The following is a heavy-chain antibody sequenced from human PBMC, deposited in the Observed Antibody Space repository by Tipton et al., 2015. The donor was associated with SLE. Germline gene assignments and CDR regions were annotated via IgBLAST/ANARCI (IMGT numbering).Heavy chain of an antibody. J-gene: IGHJ4*02. CDR3: AKGGTGKFDY. V-gene: IGHV3-23*01. Sequence: SLRLSCAASGFTFSSYAMSWVRQAPGKGLEWVSGSSGSGGSTYDADSVKGRFTISRDNSKNMLYLQMNSLRVEDTAVYYCAKGGTGKFDYWGQGTLVTVSS. CDR2: SSGSGGST. CDR1: GFTFSSYA. D-gene: IGHD7-27*01.